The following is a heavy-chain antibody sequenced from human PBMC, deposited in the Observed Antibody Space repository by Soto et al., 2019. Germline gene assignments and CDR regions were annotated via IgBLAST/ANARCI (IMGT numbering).Heavy chain of an antibody. D-gene: IGHD3-16*01. CDR3: AREAGGDMDY. V-gene: IGHV3-33*01. J-gene: IGHJ4*02. CDR2: IWRDGSNK. Sequence: QVQVVESGGGVVQPGRSLRLSCAASGFTFSNYVMHWVRQAPDKGLEWVAAIWRDGSNKFYVDSVKGRFTISRDNSKNTLYLQMNNLRDEDTAMYYCAREAGGDMDYWGLGTLVTVSS. CDR1: GFTFSNYV.